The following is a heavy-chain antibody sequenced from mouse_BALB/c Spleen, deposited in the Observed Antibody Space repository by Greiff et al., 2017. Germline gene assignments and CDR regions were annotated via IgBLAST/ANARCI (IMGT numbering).Heavy chain of an antibody. CDR3: AREESLLRLRAMDY. Sequence: EVQLVESGGGLVKPGGSLKLSCAASGFTFSDYYMYWVRQTPEKRLEWVATISDGGSYTYYPDSVKGRFTISRDNAKNNLYLQMSSLKSEDTAMFYCAREESLLRLRAMDYWGQGTSVTVSS. J-gene: IGHJ4*01. CDR1: GFTFSDYY. CDR2: ISDGGSYT. D-gene: IGHD1-2*01. V-gene: IGHV5-4*02.